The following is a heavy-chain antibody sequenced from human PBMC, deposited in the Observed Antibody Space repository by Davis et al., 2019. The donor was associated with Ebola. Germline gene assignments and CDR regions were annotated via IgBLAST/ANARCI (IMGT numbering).Heavy chain of an antibody. CDR2: IIPILGIA. Sequence: SVKVSCKASGGTFSSYAISWVRQAPGQGLEWMGRIIPILGIANYAQKFQGRVTITADKSTSTAYMELSSLRSEDTAVYYCARDAGMAALGYWGQGTLVTVSS. J-gene: IGHJ4*02. D-gene: IGHD3-10*01. CDR1: GGTFSSYA. CDR3: ARDAGMAALGY. V-gene: IGHV1-69*04.